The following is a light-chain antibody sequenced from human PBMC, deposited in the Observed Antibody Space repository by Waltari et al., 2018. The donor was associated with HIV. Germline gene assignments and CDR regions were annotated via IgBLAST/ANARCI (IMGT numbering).Light chain of an antibody. Sequence: QSTLTQPPSASGSPGQSVTISCTGTSSDIGGYNYVSWYQHHPVKAPKLIMTEVTKRPSGVPDRFSGSKSGNTASLTVSGLQADDEALYYCSSFAPTNKFYVLFGGGTTLTVL. J-gene: IGLJ2*01. CDR1: SSDIGGYNY. CDR3: SSFAPTNKFYVL. CDR2: EVT. V-gene: IGLV2-8*01.